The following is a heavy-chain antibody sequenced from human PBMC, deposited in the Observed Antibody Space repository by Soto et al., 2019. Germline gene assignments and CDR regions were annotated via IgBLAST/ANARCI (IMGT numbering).Heavy chain of an antibody. Sequence: EVQLVESGGTVVRPGGSLRLSCAASGFTFDVYGMTWVRQAPGKGLEWVSGINWNGANTQYADSVRGRFTISRDNAKNSLYLQMNGLRAEDTAFYYCARDFEVGTYDHWGQGTLVTVSS. CDR2: INWNGANT. CDR1: GFTFDVYG. V-gene: IGHV3-20*04. D-gene: IGHD1-26*01. J-gene: IGHJ4*02. CDR3: ARDFEVGTYDH.